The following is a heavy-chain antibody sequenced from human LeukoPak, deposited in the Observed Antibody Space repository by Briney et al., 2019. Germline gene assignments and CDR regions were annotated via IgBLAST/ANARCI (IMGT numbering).Heavy chain of an antibody. CDR1: GFTFSSYW. V-gene: IGHV4-59*01. Sequence: GSLRLSCAASGFTFSSYWMSWVRQPPGKGLEWIGYIYYSGSTNYNPSLKSRVTISVDTSKNQFSLKLSSVTAADTAVYYCASSSGYYWDAFDIWGQGTMVTVSS. D-gene: IGHD3-22*01. CDR3: ASSSGYYWDAFDI. CDR2: IYYSGST. J-gene: IGHJ3*02.